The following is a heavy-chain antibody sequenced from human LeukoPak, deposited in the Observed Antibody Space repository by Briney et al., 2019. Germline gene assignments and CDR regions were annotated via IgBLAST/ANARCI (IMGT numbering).Heavy chain of an antibody. CDR3: AREVGVVTDY. Sequence: ASVKVSCKASGYTFTSYDINWVRQATGQGLEWMGWINPNSGGTNYAQKFQGRVTMTRDTSISTAYMELSRLRSDDTAVYYCAREVGVVTDYWGQGTLVTVSS. V-gene: IGHV1-2*02. J-gene: IGHJ4*02. CDR2: INPNSGGT. CDR1: GYTFTSYD. D-gene: IGHD3-3*01.